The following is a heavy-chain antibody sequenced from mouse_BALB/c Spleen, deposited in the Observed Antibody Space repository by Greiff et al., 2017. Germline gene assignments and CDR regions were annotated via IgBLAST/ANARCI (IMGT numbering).Heavy chain of an antibody. Sequence: QVQLKQPGAELVKPGASVKLSCKASGYTFTSYWMHWVKQRPGQGLEWIGEINPSNGRTNYNEKFKSKATLTVDKSSSTAYMQLSSLTSEDSAVYSCVYDGYYWGQGTTLTVSS. J-gene: IGHJ2*01. CDR2: INPSNGRT. CDR1: GYTFTSYW. V-gene: IGHV1S81*02. D-gene: IGHD2-3*01. CDR3: VYDGYY.